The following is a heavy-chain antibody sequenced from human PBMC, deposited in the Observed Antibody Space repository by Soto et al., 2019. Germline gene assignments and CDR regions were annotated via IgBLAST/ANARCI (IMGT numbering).Heavy chain of an antibody. D-gene: IGHD1-26*01. CDR1: GFTCSDYY. CDR3: ARDRETSLNRFHP. V-gene: IGHV3-11*01. Sequence: QVQLMESGGGLVKPRGSLRLTCAASGFTCSDYYMSWISQAPGKGLEWVSYISSSGSTIYYADYVKGRFNISRDNAKNPLYLQMNILRDEDTAVYYCARDRETSLNRFHPWGQGNLVTVSS. J-gene: IGHJ5*02. CDR2: ISSSGSTI.